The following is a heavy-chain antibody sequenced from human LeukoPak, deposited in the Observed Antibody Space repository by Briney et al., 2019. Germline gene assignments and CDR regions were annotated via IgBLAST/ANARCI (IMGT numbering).Heavy chain of an antibody. CDR3: ARGPGVPGN. CDR2: IFHTGST. Sequence: SETLSLTCTVSGDSISSGNYWGWIRQPPGKGLEWIGSIFHTGSTYFNLSLKSRVTISVDTSKNQFSLRLSSVTAADTAVYYCARGPGVPGNWGQGTLVTVSS. CDR1: GDSISSGNY. D-gene: IGHD2-8*01. J-gene: IGHJ4*02. V-gene: IGHV4-38-2*02.